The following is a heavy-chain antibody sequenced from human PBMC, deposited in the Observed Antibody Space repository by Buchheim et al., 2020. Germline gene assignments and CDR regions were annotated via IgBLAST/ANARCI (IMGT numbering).Heavy chain of an antibody. CDR2: IYYSGST. V-gene: IGHV4-59*01. D-gene: IGHD3-3*01. J-gene: IGHJ5*02. CDR1: GGSISSYY. CDR3: ARGPLGYDFWSGYYGWWFDP. Sequence: QVQLQESGPGLVKPSEILSLTCTVSGGSISSYYWSWIRQPPGKGLEWIGYIYYSGSTNYNPSLKSRVTISVDTSKNQFSLKLSSVTAADTAVYYCARGPLGYDFWSGYYGWWFDPWGQGTL.